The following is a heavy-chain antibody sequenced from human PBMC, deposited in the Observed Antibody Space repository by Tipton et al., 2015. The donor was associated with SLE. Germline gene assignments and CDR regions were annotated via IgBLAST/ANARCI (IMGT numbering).Heavy chain of an antibody. V-gene: IGHV3-23*01. CDR1: GFTFSSYA. Sequence: SGFTFSSYAMSWVRQAPGKGLEWVSAIRGDGSATFYADSVKGRFTISRDNSKDTLYLQMDGLSAEDSAVYFCAKGREWTEYGSNALDYWGQGTLVTVSS. J-gene: IGHJ4*02. CDR2: IRGDGSAT. CDR3: AKGREWTEYGSNALDY. D-gene: IGHD3/OR15-3a*01.